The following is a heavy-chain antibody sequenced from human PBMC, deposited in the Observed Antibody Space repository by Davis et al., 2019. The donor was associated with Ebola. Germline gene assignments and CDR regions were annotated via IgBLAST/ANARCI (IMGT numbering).Heavy chain of an antibody. V-gene: IGHV1-24*01. CDR1: GYTLTELS. CDR2: FDPEDGET. Sequence: ASVKVSCKVSGYTLTELSMHWVRQAPGKGLEWMGGFDPEDGETIYAQKFQGRVTMTEDTSTDTAYMELSSLRSEDTAVYYCATDLHYYGSGPLWYWGQGTLVTVSS. D-gene: IGHD3-10*01. CDR3: ATDLHYYGSGPLWY. J-gene: IGHJ4*02.